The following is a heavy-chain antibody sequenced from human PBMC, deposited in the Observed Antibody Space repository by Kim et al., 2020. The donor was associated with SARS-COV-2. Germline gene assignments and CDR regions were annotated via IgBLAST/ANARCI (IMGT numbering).Heavy chain of an antibody. CDR1: GGTFSSYA. J-gene: IGHJ5*02. D-gene: IGHD6-13*01. CDR3: ARVVIDVVAAAGLYNWFDP. CDR2: IIPIFGTA. V-gene: IGHV1-69*13. Sequence: SVKVSCKASGGTFSSYAISWVRQAPGQGLEWMGGIIPIFGTANYAQKFQGRVTITADESTSTAYMELSSLRSEDTAVYYCARVVIDVVAAAGLYNWFDPWGQGTLVTVSS.